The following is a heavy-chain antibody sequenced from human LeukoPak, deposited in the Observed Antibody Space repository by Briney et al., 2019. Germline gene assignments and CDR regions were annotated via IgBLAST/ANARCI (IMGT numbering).Heavy chain of an antibody. Sequence: GGSLRLSCVAPGFTFRSYGMNWVRQAPGKGLEWVSGIYTNGRDTRYADSVKGRFTISRDNSKNTLYLQMHSLRVEDTAVYYCAHLVWEYVGGLDVWGQGTTVTVSS. CDR2: IYTNGRDT. D-gene: IGHD1-26*01. V-gene: IGHV3-23*05. J-gene: IGHJ6*02. CDR1: GFTFRSYG. CDR3: AHLVWEYVGGLDV.